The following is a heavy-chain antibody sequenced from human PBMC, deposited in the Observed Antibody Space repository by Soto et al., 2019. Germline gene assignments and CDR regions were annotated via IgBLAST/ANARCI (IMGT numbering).Heavy chain of an antibody. Sequence: PGGSLRLSCAASGFTFSSYSMNWVRQAPGKGLEWVSSISSSSSYIYYADSVKGRFTISRDNAKNSLYLQMNSLRAEDTAVYYCARDGRPLEYGMDVWGQGTTVTVSS. CDR2: ISSSSSYI. CDR1: GFTFSSYS. V-gene: IGHV3-21*01. J-gene: IGHJ6*02. CDR3: ARDGRPLEYGMDV.